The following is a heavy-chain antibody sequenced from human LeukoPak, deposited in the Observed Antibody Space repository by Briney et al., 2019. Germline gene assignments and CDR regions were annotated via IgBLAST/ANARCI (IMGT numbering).Heavy chain of an antibody. D-gene: IGHD5-18*01. CDR3: ARVPEPGYSYGYYFDC. J-gene: IGHJ4*02. V-gene: IGHV3-7*05. Sequence: GGSLRLSCAASGFTFSSYWMSWVRQAPGKGLEWVANIKQDGSEKYYVDSVKGRFTISRDNAKNSLYLQMNSLRAEDTAVYYCARVPEPGYSYGYYFDCWGQGTLVTVSS. CDR1: GFTFSSYW. CDR2: IKQDGSEK.